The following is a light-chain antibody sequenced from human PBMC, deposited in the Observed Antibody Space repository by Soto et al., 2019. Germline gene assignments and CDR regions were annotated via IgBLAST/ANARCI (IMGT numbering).Light chain of an antibody. Sequence: DIQMTQSPSTLSASVGDRVTITCRASQSISRSLAWYQQKPGKDPNLLIFDASSLEGGVPSRFSGSGFGTEFTLTITNLQPADFATYYCQQYSDFLISFGPGTTVDFK. V-gene: IGKV1-5*01. CDR3: QQYSDFLIS. J-gene: IGKJ3*01. CDR1: QSISRS. CDR2: DAS.